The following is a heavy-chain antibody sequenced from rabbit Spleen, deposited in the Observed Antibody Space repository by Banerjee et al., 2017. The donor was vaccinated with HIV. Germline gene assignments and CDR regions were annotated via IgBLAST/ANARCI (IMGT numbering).Heavy chain of an antibody. V-gene: IGHV1S7*01. J-gene: IGHJ4*01. CDR3: AREDVGGSYTL. D-gene: IGHD1-1*01. Sequence: HLKESGGGLVQPGGSLKLSCTASGFTLSSYYMNWVRQAPGKGLEWIGYIDPIFGITYYANWVNGRFSISRENAQNTVFLQMTSLTAADTATYFCAREDVGGSYTLWGQGTLVTVS. CDR1: GFTLSSYY. CDR2: IDPIFGIT.